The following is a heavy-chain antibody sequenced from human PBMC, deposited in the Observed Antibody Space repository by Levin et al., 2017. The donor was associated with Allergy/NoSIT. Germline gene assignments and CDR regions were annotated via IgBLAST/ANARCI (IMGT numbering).Heavy chain of an antibody. D-gene: IGHD7-27*01. J-gene: IGHJ4*02. Sequence: SETLSLTCTVSGGSISSYYWSWIRQPPGKGLEWIGYIYYSGSTNYNPSLKSRVTISVDTSKNQFSLKLSSVTAADTAVYYCARASLINWGAPFDYWGQGTLVTVSS. V-gene: IGHV4-59*01. CDR2: IYYSGST. CDR1: GGSISSYY. CDR3: ARASLINWGAPFDY.